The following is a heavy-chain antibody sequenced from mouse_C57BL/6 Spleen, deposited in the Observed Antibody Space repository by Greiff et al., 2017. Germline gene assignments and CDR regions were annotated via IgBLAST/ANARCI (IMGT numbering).Heavy chain of an antibody. CDR1: GYTFTDYE. V-gene: IGHV1-15*01. Sequence: QVQLQQSGAELVRPGASVTLSCTASGYTFTDYEMHWVKQTPVHGLEWIGAIDPETGGTAYNQKFKGKAILTADKSSSTAYMELRSLKSEDSAVYYCTRWTGDYWGQGTTLTVSS. D-gene: IGHD4-1*01. CDR3: TRWTGDY. J-gene: IGHJ2*01. CDR2: IDPETGGT.